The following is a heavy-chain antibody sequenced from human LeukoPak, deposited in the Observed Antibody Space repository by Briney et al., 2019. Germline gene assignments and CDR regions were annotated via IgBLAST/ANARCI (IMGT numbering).Heavy chain of an antibody. CDR3: ASESIAVAGLGVFDY. CDR1: GFTFSSYS. J-gene: IGHJ4*02. V-gene: IGHV3-21*04. CDR2: ISSSSSYI. Sequence: GGSLRLSCAASGFTFSSYSMNWVRQAPGKGLEWVSSISSSSSYIYYADSVKGRFTISRDNAKNSLYLQMNSLRAEDTAVYYCASESIAVAGLGVFDYWGQGTLVTVSS. D-gene: IGHD6-19*01.